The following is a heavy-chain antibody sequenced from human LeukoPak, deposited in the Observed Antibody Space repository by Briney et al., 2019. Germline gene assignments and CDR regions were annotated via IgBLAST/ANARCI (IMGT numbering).Heavy chain of an antibody. Sequence: GGSLRLSCAVSGFTFSGFWMSWSRQAPGKGLEWVASLNSDGSEGYYADVVKGRFTISRDNAKNSLYLQINSLRAEDTAVYYCARSSYSSSSSVWGQGTMVTVSS. D-gene: IGHD6-6*01. J-gene: IGHJ3*01. CDR3: ARSSYSSSSSV. CDR2: LNSDGSEG. CDR1: GFTFSGFW. V-gene: IGHV3-7*03.